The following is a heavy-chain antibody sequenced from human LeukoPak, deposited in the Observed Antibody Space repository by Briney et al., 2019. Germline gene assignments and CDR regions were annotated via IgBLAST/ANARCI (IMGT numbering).Heavy chain of an antibody. V-gene: IGHV3-23*01. CDR1: GFTFSSYA. J-gene: IGHJ4*02. CDR3: APLWFGESLDY. Sequence: GGSLRLSCAASGFTFSSYAMSWVRQAPGKGLEWVSAISGSGGSTYYADSVRGRFTISRDNSKNTLYLQMNSLRAEDTAVYYCAPLWFGESLDYWGQGTLVTVSS. D-gene: IGHD3-10*01. CDR2: ISGSGGST.